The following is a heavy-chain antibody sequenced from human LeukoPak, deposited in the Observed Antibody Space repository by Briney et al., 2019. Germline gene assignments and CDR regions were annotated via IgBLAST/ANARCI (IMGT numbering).Heavy chain of an antibody. V-gene: IGHV4-4*07. CDR1: GGSISSYY. CDR3: ARDRSGYGSGSYRFRDDAFDI. J-gene: IGHJ3*02. Sequence: SETLSLTCTVSGGSISSYYWSWIRQPAGKGLEWIGRIYTSGSTNYNPSLKSRVTMSVGTSKNQFSLKLSSVTAADTAVYYCARDRSGYGSGSYRFRDDAFDIWGQGTMVTVSS. CDR2: IYTSGST. D-gene: IGHD3-10*01.